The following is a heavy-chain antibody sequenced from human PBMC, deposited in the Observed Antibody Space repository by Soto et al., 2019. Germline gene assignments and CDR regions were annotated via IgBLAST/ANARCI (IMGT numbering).Heavy chain of an antibody. Sequence: PSETLYLTCTVSGGSISSGIYYWIWIRQHPGKGLEWIGYIYYSGSTYYNPSLKSRVTISLDTSKNQFSLKLSSVTAADTALYYCARGITIFGVVYFDYWGQGTLVTVSS. D-gene: IGHD3-3*01. CDR2: IYYSGST. J-gene: IGHJ4*02. CDR1: GGSISSGIYY. CDR3: ARGITIFGVVYFDY. V-gene: IGHV4-31*03.